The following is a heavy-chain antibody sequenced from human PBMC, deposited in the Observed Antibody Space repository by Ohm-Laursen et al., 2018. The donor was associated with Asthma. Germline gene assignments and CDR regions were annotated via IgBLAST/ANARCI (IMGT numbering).Heavy chain of an antibody. Sequence: GASVKVSCKASGGTFSSYATSWVRQAPGQGLEWMGGIIPIFGTANYAQKFQGRVTITADESTSTAYIELSSLRSEDTAVYYCAKFGRDYRSHGMDVWGQGTTVTVSS. D-gene: IGHD4-11*01. CDR3: AKFGRDYRSHGMDV. CDR2: IIPIFGTA. J-gene: IGHJ6*02. V-gene: IGHV1-69*01. CDR1: GGTFSSYA.